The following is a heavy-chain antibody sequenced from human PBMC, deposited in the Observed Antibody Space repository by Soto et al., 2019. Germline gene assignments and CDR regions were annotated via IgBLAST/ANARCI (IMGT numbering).Heavy chain of an antibody. J-gene: IGHJ5*02. CDR2: VSTSGTN. Sequence: QVSLQESGPGLVRPSETLSLTCTVSGTSISDNTYYWGWFRQPPGKGLEWIGSVSTSGTNYSNPSLKSRVTMSIHTSKSQLSLKLTSVTAADTAVFYCARLDGESGNWFDPWGQGALVTVSS. D-gene: IGHD4-17*01. CDR3: ARLDGESGNWFDP. V-gene: IGHV4-39*01. CDR1: GTSISDNTYY.